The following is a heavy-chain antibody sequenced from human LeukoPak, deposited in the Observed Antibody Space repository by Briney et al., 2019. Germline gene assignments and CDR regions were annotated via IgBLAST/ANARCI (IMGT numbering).Heavy chain of an antibody. CDR2: ISSSGSTI. CDR1: GFTFSDYY. CDR3: ARDPGLHDYGDYSWFDP. Sequence: GGSLTLSCAASGFTFSDYYMSWIRQPAGKGREWVSYISSSGSTIYYSDSVKGRFTISRDNAKNSLYLQMNSLRAEDTAVYYCARDPGLHDYGDYSWFDPWGQGTLVTVSS. V-gene: IGHV3-11*01. D-gene: IGHD4-17*01. J-gene: IGHJ5*02.